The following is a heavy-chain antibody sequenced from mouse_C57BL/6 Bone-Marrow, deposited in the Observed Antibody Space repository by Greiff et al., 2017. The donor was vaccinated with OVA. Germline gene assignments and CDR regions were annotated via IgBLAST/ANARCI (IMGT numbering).Heavy chain of an antibody. CDR2: ISNLAYSI. CDR1: GFTFSDYG. D-gene: IGHD1-1*01. Sequence: EVKLVESGGGLVQPGGSLKLSCAASGFTFSDYGMAWVRQAPRKGPEWVAFISNLAYSIYYADTVTGRFTISRENAKNTLYLEMSSLRSEDTAMYYCARLPYYGSSLYAMDYWGQGTSVTVSS. V-gene: IGHV5-15*01. CDR3: ARLPYYGSSLYAMDY. J-gene: IGHJ4*01.